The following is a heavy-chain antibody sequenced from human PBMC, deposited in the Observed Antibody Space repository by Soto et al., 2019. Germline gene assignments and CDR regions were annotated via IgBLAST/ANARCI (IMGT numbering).Heavy chain of an antibody. J-gene: IGHJ5*02. CDR2: ISHSGST. CDR3: ARVPGP. Sequence: QLQLQESGSGVVKPSQTLSLTCAVSGGSISSGGYSWSWIRQPPGKGLEWIGYISHSGSTYYNPSLTSRVTISVDRSTHPSSLKLSSVTAADMAVYYCARVPGPWGQGTLVSVSS. CDR1: GGSISSGGYS. D-gene: IGHD7-27*01. V-gene: IGHV4-30-2*01.